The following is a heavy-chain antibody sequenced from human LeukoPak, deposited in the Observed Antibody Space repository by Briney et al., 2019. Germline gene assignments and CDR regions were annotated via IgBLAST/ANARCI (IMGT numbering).Heavy chain of an antibody. D-gene: IGHD3-22*01. CDR3: ARSPTYYYDSNDFDY. V-gene: IGHV1-2*02. CDR2: INPNSGGT. CDR1: GYTFTGYY. J-gene: IGHJ4*02. Sequence: ASVKVSCKASGYTFTGYYMHWVRQAPGQGLEWMGWINPNSGGTNYAQKFQGRVTMTRDTSISTAYMELSRLRSDDTAVYYCARSPTYYYDSNDFDYWGQGTLVTVSS.